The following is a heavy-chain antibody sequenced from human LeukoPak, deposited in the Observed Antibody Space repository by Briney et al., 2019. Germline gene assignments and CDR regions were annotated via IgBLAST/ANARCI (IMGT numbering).Heavy chain of an antibody. CDR1: GYSFKNYG. V-gene: IGHV1-18*01. CDR2: ISAYNGNT. Sequence: EASVKVSCKASGYSFKNYGISWVRQAPGQGLEWMGWISAYNGNTNYAQKLQGRVTMTTDTSTSTAYMELRSLRSDDTAVYYCARDPWQQLVPLGYWGQGTLVTVSS. CDR3: ARDPWQQLVPLGY. J-gene: IGHJ4*02. D-gene: IGHD6-13*01.